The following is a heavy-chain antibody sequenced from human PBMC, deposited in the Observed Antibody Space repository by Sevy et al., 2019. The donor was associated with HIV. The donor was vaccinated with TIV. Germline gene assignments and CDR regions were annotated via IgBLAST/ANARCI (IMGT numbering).Heavy chain of an antibody. CDR1: GFTFSSYA. V-gene: IGHV3-30-3*01. CDR2: ISYDGSNK. J-gene: IGHJ6*02. D-gene: IGHD1-26*01. CDR3: ARGHYYVPYYYGMDV. Sequence: GGSLRLSCAASGFTFSSYAMHWVRLAPGKGLEWVAVISYDGSNKYYADSVKGRFTISRDNSKNTLYLQMNSLRAEDTAVYYCARGHYYVPYYYGMDVWGQGTTVTVSS.